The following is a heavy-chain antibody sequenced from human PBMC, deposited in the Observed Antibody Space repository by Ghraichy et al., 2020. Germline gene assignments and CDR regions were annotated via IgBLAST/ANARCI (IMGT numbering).Heavy chain of an antibody. CDR3: ARHVWDSGYPNWFDP. CDR1: GYSIRNGYY. D-gene: IGHD3-22*01. V-gene: IGHV4-38-2*01. CDR2: IHYSGIT. Sequence: SQTLSLTCAVSGYSIRNGYYWGWIRQPPGKGLEYIGSIHYSGITHYKPSLKSRVTISVDTSKNQFSLRLSSVTAADTAVYYCARHVWDSGYPNWFDPWGQGTLVTVSS. J-gene: IGHJ5*02.